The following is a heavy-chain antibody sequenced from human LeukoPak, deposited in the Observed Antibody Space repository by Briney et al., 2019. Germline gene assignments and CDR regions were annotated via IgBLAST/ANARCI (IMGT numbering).Heavy chain of an antibody. CDR3: ARGVVVPTGNGAFDI. CDR1: GFTFSSYG. Sequence: GGSLRLSCAASGFTFSSYGMHWVRQAPGKGLEWVAVIWYDGSNKYYADSVKGRFTISRDNSKNTLYLQMNSLRAEDTAVYYCARGVVVPTGNGAFDIWGQGTMVTVSS. J-gene: IGHJ3*02. CDR2: IWYDGSNK. V-gene: IGHV3-33*01. D-gene: IGHD2-2*01.